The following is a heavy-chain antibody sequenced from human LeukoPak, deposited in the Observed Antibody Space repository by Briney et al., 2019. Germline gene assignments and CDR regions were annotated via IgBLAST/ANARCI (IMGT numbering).Heavy chain of an antibody. Sequence: GGSLRLSCAVSGFTFTTHGMHWVRQAPGKGLEWVAFIRNDGTDKYYTDSAKGRLIISRDNSKSTLYLQMHSLTAQDTAVYYCAKDGTPPGYSDRYYMDVWGNGTTVTVSS. CDR1: GFTFTTHG. J-gene: IGHJ6*03. D-gene: IGHD3-16*01. V-gene: IGHV3-30*02. CDR2: IRNDGTDK. CDR3: AKDGTPPGYSDRYYMDV.